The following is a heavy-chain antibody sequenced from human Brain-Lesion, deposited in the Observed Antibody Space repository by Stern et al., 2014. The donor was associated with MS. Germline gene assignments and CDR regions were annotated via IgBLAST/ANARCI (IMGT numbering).Heavy chain of an antibody. V-gene: IGHV5-51*01. CDR3: ARRGDSSSSGFDY. Sequence: QLVQSGAEVKKPGESLKISCKGSGYRFTSNWIGWVRQMPGKGLEWMVIIWPGDSDTRYSPSFQGQVTISADKSISTAYLQWSSLQASDTAMYYCARRGDSSSSGFDYWGQGTLVIVSS. D-gene: IGHD6-6*01. CDR1: GYRFTSNW. J-gene: IGHJ4*02. CDR2: IWPGDSDT.